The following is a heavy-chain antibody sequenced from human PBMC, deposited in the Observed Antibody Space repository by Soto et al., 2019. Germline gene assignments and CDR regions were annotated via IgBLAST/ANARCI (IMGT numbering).Heavy chain of an antibody. CDR3: CRVETASSHWFLDF. V-gene: IGHV3-72*01. Sequence: GGSLRLSCAASGFTFSDHYMDWVRQAPGKGLEWVGRTRHRAASYTTKYAASVEGRFTISRDDSKSSLFLQMNNLKSEDTAVYYCCRVETASSHWFLDFWGRGALVTVSS. D-gene: IGHD3-3*01. CDR1: GFTFSDHY. CDR2: TRHRAASYTT. J-gene: IGHJ2*01.